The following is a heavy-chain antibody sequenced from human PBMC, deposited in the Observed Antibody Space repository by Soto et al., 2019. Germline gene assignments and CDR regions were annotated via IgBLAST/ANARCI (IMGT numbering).Heavy chain of an antibody. CDR3: ARMGDCSGNTCSNYFDH. CDR2: ITSSSTYI. D-gene: IGHD2-15*01. J-gene: IGHJ4*02. V-gene: IGHV3-21*01. CDR1: EFTFSSYS. Sequence: EVQLVESGGGLVKPGGSLRLSCSASEFTFSSYSMSWVRQAPGKGLEWVSSITSSSTYIIYADSAKGRFTISRDNAKNSLYLQMNSLRAEDTAVYYCARMGDCSGNTCSNYFDHWGQGTLVTVSS.